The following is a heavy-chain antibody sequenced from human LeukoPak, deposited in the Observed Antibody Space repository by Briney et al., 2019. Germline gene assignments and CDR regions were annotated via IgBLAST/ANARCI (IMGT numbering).Heavy chain of an antibody. CDR2: ISSSSSTI. V-gene: IGHV3-48*01. CDR3: ARTTTRFSSGWYGRFDY. D-gene: IGHD6-19*01. CDR1: GFTFSSYS. Sequence: PGGSLRLSCAASGFTFSSYSMNWVRQAPGKGLEWVSYISSSSSTIYYADSVKGRFTISRDNAKNSLYLQMNSLRAEDTAVYYRARTTTRFSSGWYGRFDYWGQGTLVTVSS. J-gene: IGHJ4*02.